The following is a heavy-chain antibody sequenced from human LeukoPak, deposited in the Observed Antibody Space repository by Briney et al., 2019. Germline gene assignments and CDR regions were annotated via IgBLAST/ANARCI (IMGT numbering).Heavy chain of an antibody. CDR2: INPNSGGT. J-gene: IGHJ6*03. Sequence: GASVKVSCKASGYTFTGYYMHWVRQAPGQGLEWMGWINPNSGGTNYAQKLQGRVTMTTDTSTSTAYMELRSLRSDDTAVYYRARATSGTIFGVVIEWNPLSYYYYMDVWGKGTTVTVSS. CDR3: ARATSGTIFGVVIEWNPLSYYYYMDV. D-gene: IGHD3-3*01. CDR1: GYTFTGYY. V-gene: IGHV1-2*02.